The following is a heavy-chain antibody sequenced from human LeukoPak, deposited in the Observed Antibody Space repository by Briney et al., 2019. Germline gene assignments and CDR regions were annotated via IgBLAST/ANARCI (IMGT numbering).Heavy chain of an antibody. CDR3: ARGVAVAGTTVDY. CDR2: IYHSGST. J-gene: IGHJ4*02. V-gene: IGHV4-39*07. CDR1: GGSISSSSYY. D-gene: IGHD6-19*01. Sequence: PSETLSLTCTVSGGSISSSSYYWGWIRQPPGKGLEWIGSIYHSGSTYYNPSLKSRVTISVDTSKNQFSLKLSSVTAADTAVYYCARGVAVAGTTVDYWGQGTLVTVSS.